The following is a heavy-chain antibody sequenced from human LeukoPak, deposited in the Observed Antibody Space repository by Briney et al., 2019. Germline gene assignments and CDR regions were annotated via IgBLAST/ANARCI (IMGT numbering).Heavy chain of an antibody. CDR1: GFTFSSYS. V-gene: IGHV3-21*04. Sequence: GGSLRLSCAASGFTFSSYSINWVRQAPGQGLEWVSSISSSSSYIYYADSVKGRFSISRDNAKNSLYLQMNSLRAEDTAVYYCAKDHPLDPYYYDSSGYSAYFDYWGQGTLVTVSS. J-gene: IGHJ4*02. D-gene: IGHD3-22*01. CDR2: ISSSSSYI. CDR3: AKDHPLDPYYYDSSGYSAYFDY.